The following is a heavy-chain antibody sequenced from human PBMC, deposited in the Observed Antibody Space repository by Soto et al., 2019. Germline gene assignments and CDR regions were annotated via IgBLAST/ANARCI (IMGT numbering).Heavy chain of an antibody. CDR2: IKQDGSEK. Sequence: PGGSLRLSCAASGFTFGTYLMTWVRQAPGGGLEWVANIKQDGSEKYYVDSVKGRFTISRDNAKNSLYLHMNSLRAEDTAVYYCATVEYYYDGSGYPDYWGQGTLVTVSS. CDR3: ATVEYYYDGSGYPDY. CDR1: GFTFGTYL. V-gene: IGHV3-7*03. J-gene: IGHJ4*02. D-gene: IGHD3-22*01.